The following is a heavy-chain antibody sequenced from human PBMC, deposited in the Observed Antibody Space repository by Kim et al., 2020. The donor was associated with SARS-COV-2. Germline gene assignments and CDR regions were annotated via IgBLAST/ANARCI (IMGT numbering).Heavy chain of an antibody. CDR3: ARDRFNWNDVHY. J-gene: IGHJ4*02. CDR1: GFTFSSYW. D-gene: IGHD1-1*01. Sequence: GGSLRLSCAASGFTFSSYWMHWVRQAPGKGLVWVSRINSDGSTTSYADSVKGRFTISRDNAKNTLYLQMNSLRAEDTAVYYCARDRFNWNDVHYWGPGTLVTVSS. V-gene: IGHV3-74*01. CDR2: INSDGSTT.